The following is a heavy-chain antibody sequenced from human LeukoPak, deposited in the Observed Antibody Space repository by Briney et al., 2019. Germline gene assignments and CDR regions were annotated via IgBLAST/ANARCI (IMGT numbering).Heavy chain of an antibody. D-gene: IGHD1-26*01. Sequence: RSSETLSLTCTVSGYSISSGYYWGWIRQPPGKGLEWIGSIYHSGSTYYNPSLKSRVTISVDTSKNHFSLKLSSVTAADTAVYYCARSGSYYSAVDAFDIWGQGTMVTVSS. CDR1: GYSISSGYY. V-gene: IGHV4-38-2*02. CDR3: ARSGSYYSAVDAFDI. J-gene: IGHJ3*02. CDR2: IYHSGST.